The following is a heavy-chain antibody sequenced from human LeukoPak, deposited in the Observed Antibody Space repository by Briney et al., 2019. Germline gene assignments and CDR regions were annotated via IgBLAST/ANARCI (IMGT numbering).Heavy chain of an antibody. CDR3: AGRAVPDNHGMDV. Sequence: PSETLSLTCAVYGGSFSGYYWSWIRQPPGKGLEWIGEINHSGSTNYNPSLKSRVTISVDTSKNQFSLKLSSVTAADTAVYYCAGRAVPDNHGMDVWGQGTTVTVSS. CDR1: GGSFSGYY. CDR2: INHSGST. D-gene: IGHD6-19*01. V-gene: IGHV4-34*01. J-gene: IGHJ6*02.